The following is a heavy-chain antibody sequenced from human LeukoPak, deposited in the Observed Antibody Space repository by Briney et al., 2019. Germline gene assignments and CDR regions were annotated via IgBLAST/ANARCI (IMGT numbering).Heavy chain of an antibody. V-gene: IGHV3-74*01. D-gene: IGHD6-13*01. J-gene: IGHJ4*02. CDR3: TRGKSYQAAAGTDSFDY. CDR1: GFTFSSYW. CDR2: IRDDESRT. Sequence: PGGSLRLSCAASGFTFSSYWMHWVRQAPGKGLVWVSRIRDDESRTNYTDSVKGRFTISRDNAKNTLYLQMNSLRAEDTAVYYWTRGKSYQAAAGTDSFDYWGQGTLVTVSS.